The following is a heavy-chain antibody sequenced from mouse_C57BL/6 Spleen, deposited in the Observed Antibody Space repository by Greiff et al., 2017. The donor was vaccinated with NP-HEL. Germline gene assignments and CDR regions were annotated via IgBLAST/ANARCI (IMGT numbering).Heavy chain of an antibody. Sequence: QVQLQQSGAELVRPGASVKLSCKASGYTFTDYYINWVKQRPGQGLEWIARIYPGSGNTYYNEKFKGKATLTAEKSSSTAYMQLRSLTSEDSAVYFCARSGTGPFDYWGQGTTLTVSS. J-gene: IGHJ2*01. V-gene: IGHV1-76*01. CDR1: GYTFTDYY. CDR2: IYPGSGNT. CDR3: ARSGTGPFDY. D-gene: IGHD4-1*01.